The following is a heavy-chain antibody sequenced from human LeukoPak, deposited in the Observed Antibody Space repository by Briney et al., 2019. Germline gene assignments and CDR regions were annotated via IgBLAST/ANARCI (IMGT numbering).Heavy chain of an antibody. CDR1: GGSFGGHY. V-gene: IGHV4-34*01. D-gene: IGHD2-2*02. J-gene: IGHJ6*03. CDR2: INHSGST. CDR3: ARLYCSSTSCYTGGYYYMDV. Sequence: SETLSLTCAVYGGSFGGHYWSWIRQPPGKGLEWIGEINHSGSTNYNPSLKSRVTISVDTSKNQFSLKLSSVTAADTAVYYCARLYCSSTSCYTGGYYYMDVWGKGTTVTVSS.